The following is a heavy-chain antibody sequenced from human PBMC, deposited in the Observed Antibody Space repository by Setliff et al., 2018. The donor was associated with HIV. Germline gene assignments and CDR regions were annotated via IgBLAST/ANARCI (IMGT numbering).Heavy chain of an antibody. Sequence: SETLSLTCTVSCGSINSGAYLWAWIRQPAGKGPEWIGRIFRAGNATYNPSLKSRAILSVDTSQNQFCLQLKHVTAADTAIYYCAREQYHFVVDYYYYYGMDVWGQGNTVTVSS. CDR3: AREQYHFVVDYYYYYGMDV. D-gene: IGHD2-15*01. J-gene: IGHJ6*02. CDR1: CGSINSGAYL. CDR2: IFRAGNA. V-gene: IGHV4-61*02.